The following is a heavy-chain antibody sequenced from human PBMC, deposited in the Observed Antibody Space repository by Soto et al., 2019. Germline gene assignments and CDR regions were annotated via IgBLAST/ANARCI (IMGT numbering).Heavy chain of an antibody. CDR1: GFTFSSYG. Sequence: QVQLVESGGGVVQPGRSLSVSCAASGFTFSSYGMHWVRQAPGKGLEWVAVISADGSNKYYGVKGRFTISRDNSKNTLYLQMNSLRDEDTAVYYCARDSYGVRALDIWGQGTMVPVSS. CDR2: ISADGSNK. V-gene: IGHV3-30*03. CDR3: ARDSYGVRALDI. J-gene: IGHJ3*02. D-gene: IGHD3-10*01.